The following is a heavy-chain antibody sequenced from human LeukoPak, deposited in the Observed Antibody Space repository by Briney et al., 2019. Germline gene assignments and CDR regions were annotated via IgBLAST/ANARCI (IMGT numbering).Heavy chain of an antibody. CDR2: VSYDGSNK. CDR3: ARDEQLAFQD. J-gene: IGHJ4*02. D-gene: IGHD6-13*01. V-gene: IGHV3-30-3*01. Sequence: GGSLRLSCAASGFTFNTYAMYWVRQAPGKGLEWVAGVSYDGSNKYYTDSVKGRFTISRDNSKNTLLLQMNSLRPEDTAVYYCARDEQLAFQDWGQGTLVTVSS. CDR1: GFTFNTYA.